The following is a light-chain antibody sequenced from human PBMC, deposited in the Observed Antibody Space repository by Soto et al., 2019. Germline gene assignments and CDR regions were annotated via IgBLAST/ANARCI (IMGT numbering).Light chain of an antibody. CDR2: AAT. CDR1: QGIDNY. J-gene: IGKJ1*01. V-gene: IGKV1-27*01. CDR3: QGYDSAPEWT. Sequence: DLPMTQSPSSLSASVGDRVTITCRASQGIDNYLAWYQQKPGKVPNLLIFAATTLHSGVPSRFSGSRSGAVFTLTISSLLPEDVATYYCQGYDSAPEWTFGQGTTVDIK.